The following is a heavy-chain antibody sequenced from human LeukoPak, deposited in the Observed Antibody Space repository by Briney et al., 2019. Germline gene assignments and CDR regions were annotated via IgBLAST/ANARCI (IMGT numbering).Heavy chain of an antibody. CDR2: IYYSGST. D-gene: IGHD4-17*01. CDR3: ARRTTVTTGIGDNWFDP. Sequence: SETLSLTCTVSGGPFSSSNYYWGWIRQPPGKGLEWIGSIYYSGSTYYNPSLKSRVTISVDTSNSQFSLKLSSVTAADTAVYYCARRTTVTTGIGDNWFDPWGQGTLVTVSS. CDR1: GGPFSSSNYY. V-gene: IGHV4-39*01. J-gene: IGHJ5*02.